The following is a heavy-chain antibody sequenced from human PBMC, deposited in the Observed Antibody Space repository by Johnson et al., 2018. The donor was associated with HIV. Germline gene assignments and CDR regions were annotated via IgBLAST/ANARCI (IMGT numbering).Heavy chain of an antibody. V-gene: IGHV3-NL1*01. CDR1: GFTFTTYG. Sequence: QMQLVESGGGVVQPGGSLRLSCAASGFTFTTYGMHWVRQAPGKGLEWVSVIYSGGSTYYADSVTGRFNISRDNSKNTLYLQMNSLRVEDTAVYYCASSYSESDAFDIWGQGTMVTVSS. J-gene: IGHJ3*02. CDR3: ASSYSESDAFDI. D-gene: IGHD3-10*01. CDR2: IYSGGST.